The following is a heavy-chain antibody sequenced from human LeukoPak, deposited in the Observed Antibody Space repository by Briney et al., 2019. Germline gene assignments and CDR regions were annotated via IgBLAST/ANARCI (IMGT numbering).Heavy chain of an antibody. V-gene: IGHV4-4*09. CDR2: IYHSGST. CDR1: GGSISSYY. CDR3: ARVVSAYPYPFDY. J-gene: IGHJ4*02. D-gene: IGHD5/OR15-5a*01. Sequence: PSETLSLTFTVSGGSISSYYWSWIRQPPGKGLEWIGYIYHSGSTYYNPSLKSRVTISVDRSKNQFSLKLSSVTAADTAVYYCARVVSAYPYPFDYWGQGTLVTVSS.